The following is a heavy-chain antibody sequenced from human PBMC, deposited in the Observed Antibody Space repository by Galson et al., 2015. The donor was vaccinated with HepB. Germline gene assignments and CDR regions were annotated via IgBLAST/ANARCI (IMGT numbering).Heavy chain of an antibody. CDR1: GFTFSRYE. CDR3: ARPQRSSDAFDI. Sequence: SLRLSCAASGFTFSRYEMNWVRQAPGKGLEWVSYISFSSSTIYYVDSVKGRFTISRDNAKNSLYLQMNSLRAEDTAVYYCARPQRSSDAFDIWGQGTMVTVSS. J-gene: IGHJ3*02. V-gene: IGHV3-48*03. D-gene: IGHD1-26*01. CDR2: ISFSSSTI.